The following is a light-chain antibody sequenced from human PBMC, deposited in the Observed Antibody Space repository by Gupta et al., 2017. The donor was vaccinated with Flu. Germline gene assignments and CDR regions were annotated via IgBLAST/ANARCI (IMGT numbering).Light chain of an antibody. CDR2: RND. J-gene: IGLJ2*01. CDR1: SSNIGSNF. V-gene: IGLV1-47*01. Sequence: QSVLTQPPSASGTPGQRVTISCSGSSSNIGSNFVYWYQQFPGTAPKLLIYRNDQRPSGGPDRISGSKSGTSAALAISGLRAEEEAEYFCASWDDSPSAHEVFGGGTKLTVL. CDR3: ASWDDSPSAHEV.